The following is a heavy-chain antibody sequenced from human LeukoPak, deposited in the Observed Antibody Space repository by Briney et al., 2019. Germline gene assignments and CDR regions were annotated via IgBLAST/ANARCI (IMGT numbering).Heavy chain of an antibody. CDR2: VFTSGSP. Sequence: SETLSLTCNVSVGSISSGTHYWTWIRQPVGKGLEWLGRVFTSGSPTYNSSLKSRLTISMDKSKNQFSLKLSSVTAADTAVYYCARGEREAVANYYGMDVWGQGTTVTVSS. V-gene: IGHV4-61*02. D-gene: IGHD6-19*01. CDR3: ARGEREAVANYYGMDV. CDR1: VGSISSGTHY. J-gene: IGHJ6*02.